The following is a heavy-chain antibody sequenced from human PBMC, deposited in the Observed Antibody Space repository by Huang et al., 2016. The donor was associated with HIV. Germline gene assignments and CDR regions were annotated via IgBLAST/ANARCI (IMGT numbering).Heavy chain of an antibody. V-gene: IGHV3-30*02. J-gene: IGHJ4*02. CDR1: RFTFHLYG. CDR2: IRYDGKDK. D-gene: IGHD6-19*01. CDR3: AAGAVTGSFDY. Sequence: QVQVVESGGGVVQPGGSLRLSWAASRFTFHLYGMHWVRQAPGKGLEWVAFIRYDGKDKYYADSIKGRFTISRDNSKNMLYLQMNSLRVEDTAVYYCAAGAVTGSFDYWGQGTLVTVSS.